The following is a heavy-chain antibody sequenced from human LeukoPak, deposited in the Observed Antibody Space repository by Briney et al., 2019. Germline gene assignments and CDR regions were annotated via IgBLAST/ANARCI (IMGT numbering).Heavy chain of an antibody. J-gene: IGHJ5*02. CDR2: INPDGSEK. CDR1: GFTFSSSW. D-gene: IGHD4/OR15-4a*01. V-gene: IGHV3-7*05. CDR3: FGGASSST. Sequence: PGGSLRLSCATSGFTFSSSWMFWARQAPGKGLQWVATINPDGSEKYYVDSVRGRFSISRDNAKNFLYPQMTSLRAEDTAVYYCFGGASSSTWGQGTLVTVPS.